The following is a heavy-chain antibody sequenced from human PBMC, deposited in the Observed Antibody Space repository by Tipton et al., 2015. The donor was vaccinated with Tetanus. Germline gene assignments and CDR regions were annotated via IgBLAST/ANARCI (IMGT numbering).Heavy chain of an antibody. CDR1: GFTFSSYA. J-gene: IGHJ3*01. V-gene: IGHV3-23*01. CDR2: ISGSGRTT. D-gene: IGHD1-1*01. Sequence: SLRLSCAASGFTFSSYAMSWVRQVPGKGLEWISTISGSGRTTYYADSVKGRFIMSRDNSKNTLYLQMNSLRAEDTAVYYCARQTLSLERLFKPPDVLDLWGQGTMVTVSS. CDR3: ARQTLSLERLFKPPDVLDL.